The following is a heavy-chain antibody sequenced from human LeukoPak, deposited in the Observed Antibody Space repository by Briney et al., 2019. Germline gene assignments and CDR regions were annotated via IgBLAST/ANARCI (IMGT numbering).Heavy chain of an antibody. CDR1: GYTFTSYD. V-gene: IGHV1-8*01. J-gene: IGHJ3*02. Sequence: ASVKVSCRASGYTFTSYDINWVRQATGQGLEWMGWMSPNNGNTGYAQKFQGRVTMTRNTSLSTAHMELSSLRSEDTAVYYCARGRKTGTRVAVDIWGQGTMVTVSS. CDR2: MSPNNGNT. CDR3: ARGRKTGTRVAVDI.